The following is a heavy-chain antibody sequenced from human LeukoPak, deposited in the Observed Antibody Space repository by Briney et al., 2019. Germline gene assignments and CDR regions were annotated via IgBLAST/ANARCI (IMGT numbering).Heavy chain of an antibody. CDR2: ISYDGSNK. Sequence: QPGRSLRLSCAASEFTFSTYAMHWVRQAPGKGLEWVAVISYDGSNKYYADSVKGRFTISRDNSKNTLYLQMNSLRAEDTAVYYCAKEPYGDYDFDYWGQGTLVTVSS. CDR3: AKEPYGDYDFDY. J-gene: IGHJ4*02. CDR1: EFTFSTYA. D-gene: IGHD4-17*01. V-gene: IGHV3-30*04.